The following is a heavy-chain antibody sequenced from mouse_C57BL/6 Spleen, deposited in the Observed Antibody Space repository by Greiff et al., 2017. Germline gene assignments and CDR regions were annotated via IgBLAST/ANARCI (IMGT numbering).Heavy chain of an antibody. J-gene: IGHJ4*01. Sequence: EVQLQQSGAELVKPGASVKMSCKASGYTFTDYNMHWVKQSPGKSLEWIGYINPNNGGTSYNQKFKGQATLTVNNSSSTAYMKLRSLTSEDAAVYYCAGGWLLLDALDYWGQGTTVTVSS. D-gene: IGHD2-3*01. CDR2: INPNNGGT. CDR1: GYTFTDYN. V-gene: IGHV1-22*01. CDR3: AGGWLLLDALDY.